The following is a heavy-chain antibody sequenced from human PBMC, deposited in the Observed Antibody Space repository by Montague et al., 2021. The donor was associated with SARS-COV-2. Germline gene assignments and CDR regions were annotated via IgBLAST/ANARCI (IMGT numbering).Heavy chain of an antibody. CDR3: ARNLVVHYWYGMDV. CDR1: GGSISSYY. D-gene: IGHD2-15*01. V-gene: IGHV4-59*01. J-gene: IGHJ6*02. Sequence: SETLSLTCTVAGGSISSYYWSWIRQPPGKGLEWIGYINYSGSTNYNPSLKGRVTISVDTSKNQFSLNLNSVTAADTAVYYCARNLVVHYWYGMDVWGQGTTVTVSS. CDR2: INYSGST.